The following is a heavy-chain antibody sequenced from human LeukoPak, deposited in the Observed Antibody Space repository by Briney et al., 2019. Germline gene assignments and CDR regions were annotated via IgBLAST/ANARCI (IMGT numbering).Heavy chain of an antibody. D-gene: IGHD6-13*01. CDR2: ISRGGGT. V-gene: IGHV3-53*01. CDR1: GFIVSSNY. CDR3: ARGGAAAGSRFSDFDY. Sequence: GGSLRLSCAASGFIVSSNYMSWVRQAPGKGLEWVSVISRGGGTDYAESVKGRFTISRDNSKDTLYLQMNNLRAEDTAVYYCARGGAAAGSRFSDFDYWGQGTLVTVSS. J-gene: IGHJ4*02.